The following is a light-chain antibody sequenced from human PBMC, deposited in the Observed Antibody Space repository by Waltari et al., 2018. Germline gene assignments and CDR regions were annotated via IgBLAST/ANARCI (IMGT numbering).Light chain of an antibody. V-gene: IGLV1-47*01. CDR3: ASWDDSHYV. Sequence: QSVLTQPPSASETPGQRVTISCSGSISNPGSKYLYWHPQVPGAAPRLLIYRNNQRPSGVPDRFSGSKFGTSASLAIDGLRSEDEAVYYCASWDDSHYVFGPGTKVTVL. CDR2: RNN. J-gene: IGLJ1*01. CDR1: ISNPGSKY.